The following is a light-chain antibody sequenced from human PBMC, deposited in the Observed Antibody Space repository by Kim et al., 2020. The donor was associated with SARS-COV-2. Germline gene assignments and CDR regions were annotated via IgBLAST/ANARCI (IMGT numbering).Light chain of an antibody. Sequence: SPGERATLYCRTSQSVTSSYLAWYQQKPGQAPRLLIYGASSRAIVIPDRFSGSGSGTDFTLTISRLEPEDFAVYCCQQYGSSPQTFGQGTKVDIK. CDR1: QSVTSSY. J-gene: IGKJ1*01. V-gene: IGKV3-20*01. CDR3: QQYGSSPQT. CDR2: GAS.